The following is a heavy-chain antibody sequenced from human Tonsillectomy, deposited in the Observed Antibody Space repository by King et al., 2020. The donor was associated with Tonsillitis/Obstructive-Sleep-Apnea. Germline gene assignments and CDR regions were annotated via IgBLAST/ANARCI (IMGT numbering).Heavy chain of an antibody. CDR3: AREDIVIIPAATYFDY. Sequence: HVQLQQWGAGLLKPSETLSLTCAVYGGSFSGYYWSWIRQAPGKGLEWIGEINHRGSTNHNPSLKSRVTISVDTSQNQFSLKVSSVTAADTAVYYCAREDIVIIPAATYFDYWGQGTLVTVSS. J-gene: IGHJ4*02. CDR1: GGSFSGYY. D-gene: IGHD2-2*01. V-gene: IGHV4-34*01. CDR2: INHRGST.